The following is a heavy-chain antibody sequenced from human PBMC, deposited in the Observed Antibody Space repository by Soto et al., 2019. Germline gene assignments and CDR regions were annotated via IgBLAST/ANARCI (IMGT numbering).Heavy chain of an antibody. CDR1: GFTFSSYA. V-gene: IGHV3-30-3*01. CDR2: ISYDGSNK. D-gene: IGHD2-2*01. CDR3: ARASETDTSCPRCDY. Sequence: GGSLRLSCAASGFTFSSYAMHWVRQAPGKGLEWVAVISYDGSNKYYADSVKGRFTISRDNSKNTLYLQMNSLRAEDTAVYYCARASETDTSCPRCDYWGQGTLVTVSS. J-gene: IGHJ4*02.